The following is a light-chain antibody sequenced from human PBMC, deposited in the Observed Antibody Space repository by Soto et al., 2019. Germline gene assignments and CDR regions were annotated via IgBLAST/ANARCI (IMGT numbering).Light chain of an antibody. V-gene: IGKV3-15*01. J-gene: IGKJ3*01. Sequence: EIVRTQSPATLSVSPGERATLSCRTSQTVSSSLAWYQQKPGQAPRLLIYGASTRATRFPARFSGSGSGTELTLTISSLQSEDFAGYYCQQYNNWPFTFGPGTKVDI. CDR2: GAS. CDR3: QQYNNWPFT. CDR1: QTVSSS.